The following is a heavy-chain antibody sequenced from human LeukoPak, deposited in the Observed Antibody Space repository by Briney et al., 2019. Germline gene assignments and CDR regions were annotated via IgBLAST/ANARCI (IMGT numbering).Heavy chain of an antibody. V-gene: IGHV4-4*02. CDR2: THVSGST. D-gene: IGHD3-10*01. Sequence: SDTLSLTCAVSGVSISSSFWNSWVRPPPEKGLEWIGETHVSGSTNYIPSLQSRVTISLDKSKNQFSLDLSSVTAADTAVYFCATSAHYSQPLWGQGTLVTVSS. CDR3: ATSAHYSQPL. CDR1: GVSISSSFW. J-gene: IGHJ4*02.